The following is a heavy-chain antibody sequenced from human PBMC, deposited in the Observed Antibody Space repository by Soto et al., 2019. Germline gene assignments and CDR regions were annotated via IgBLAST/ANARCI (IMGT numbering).Heavy chain of an antibody. Sequence: GASEKVSCKASGYTFTAYYMHWVRQAPGQGLEWMGWINPSSGTTNYAQKFQGRVTMTRDTSISTAYVDLSSLRSDDTAIYYCARGRIAAAAYYFDYWGQGTLVTVSS. CDR3: ARGRIAAAAYYFDY. D-gene: IGHD6-13*01. CDR1: GYTFTAYY. J-gene: IGHJ4*02. V-gene: IGHV1-2*02. CDR2: INPSSGTT.